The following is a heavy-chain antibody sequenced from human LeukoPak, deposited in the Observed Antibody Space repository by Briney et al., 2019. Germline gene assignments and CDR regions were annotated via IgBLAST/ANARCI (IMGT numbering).Heavy chain of an antibody. J-gene: IGHJ4*02. CDR1: GYSISSGYY. CDR2: IYHSGST. D-gene: IGHD3-10*01. V-gene: IGHV4-38-2*02. CDR3: ARGGAFGMVRGVLDY. Sequence: PSETLSLTCTVSGYSISSGYYWGWIRQPPGKGLGWIGSIYHSGSTYYNPSLKSRVTISVDTSKNQFSLKLSSVTAADTAVYYCARGGAFGMVRGVLDYWGQGTLVTVSS.